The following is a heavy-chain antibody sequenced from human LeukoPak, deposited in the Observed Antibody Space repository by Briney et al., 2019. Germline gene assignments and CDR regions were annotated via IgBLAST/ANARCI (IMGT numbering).Heavy chain of an antibody. CDR2: INHDGTDK. CDR1: GFTSTSYW. CDR3: AREDWGPRFDP. J-gene: IGHJ5*02. V-gene: IGHV3-7*05. D-gene: IGHD7-27*01. Sequence: GRSLRLSCADSGFTSTSYWMTWVRQAPGKGLHWVANINHDGTDKNYADSVKGRFTISRDNAKRSVFLQMNSLRAEDTGLYYCAREDWGPRFDPRGQGTLVTVSS.